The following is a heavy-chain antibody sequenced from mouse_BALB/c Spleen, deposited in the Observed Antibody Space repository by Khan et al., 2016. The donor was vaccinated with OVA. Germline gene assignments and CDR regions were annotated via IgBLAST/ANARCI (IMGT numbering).Heavy chain of an antibody. Sequence: QIQLVQSGPEMKKPGETVKISCKASGYTFTNYGMNWVKQSPGKALKWMGWINTFTGEPTYADDFKGRFAFSLETSASTASLQLNNLKNEDTATYFCARPPYFSYSLDHWGQETSVTVSS. V-gene: IGHV9-3-1*01. D-gene: IGHD2-12*01. J-gene: IGHJ4*01. CDR2: INTFTGEP. CDR3: ARPPYFSYSLDH. CDR1: GYTFTNYG.